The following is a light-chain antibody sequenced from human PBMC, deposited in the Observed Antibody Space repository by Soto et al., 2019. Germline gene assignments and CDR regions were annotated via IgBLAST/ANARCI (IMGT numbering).Light chain of an antibody. CDR3: SSYTSSSTDG. Sequence: QSVLTQPASVSGSPGQSITISCTGTRSDVGGYNYVYWHQQHPGKAPKLMIYDVTNRPSGVSDRFSGSKSGNTASLTIPGLQAEDEADYYCSSYTSSSTDGFGAGTKVTVL. CDR2: DVT. CDR1: RSDVGGYNY. J-gene: IGLJ1*01. V-gene: IGLV2-14*01.